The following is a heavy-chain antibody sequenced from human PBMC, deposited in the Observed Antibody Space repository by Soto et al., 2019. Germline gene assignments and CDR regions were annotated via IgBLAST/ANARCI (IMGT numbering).Heavy chain of an antibody. CDR3: ARGVVVAASTNEFDY. CDR1: GGSISSYY. Sequence: SETLSLTCTVSGGSISSYYWSWIRQPPGKGLEWIGYIYYSGSTNYNPSLKSRVTISVDTSKNQFSLKLSSVTAADTAVYYCARGVVVAASTNEFDYWGQGTLVTVSS. V-gene: IGHV4-59*01. J-gene: IGHJ4*02. D-gene: IGHD2-15*01. CDR2: IYYSGST.